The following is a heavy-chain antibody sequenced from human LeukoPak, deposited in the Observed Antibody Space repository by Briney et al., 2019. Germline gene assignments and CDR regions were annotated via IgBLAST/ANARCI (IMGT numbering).Heavy chain of an antibody. J-gene: IGHJ4*02. CDR2: INWNCGST. CDR3: AREEFDY. V-gene: IGHV3-20*04. CDR1: GFIVSDIY. Sequence: GGSLRLSCAASGFIVSDIYMTWVRQAPGKGLEWVSGINWNCGSTGCADSVKGRFTISRDNAKISLYLQMNSLRAEDTALYYCAREEFDYWGQGTLVTVSS.